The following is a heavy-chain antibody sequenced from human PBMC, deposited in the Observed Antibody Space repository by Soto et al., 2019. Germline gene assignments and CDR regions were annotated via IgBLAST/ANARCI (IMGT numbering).Heavy chain of an antibody. Sequence: SVKVSCKASGGTFSSYAISWVRQAPGQGLEWMGGIIPIFGTANYAQKFQGRVTITADESTSTAYMELSSLRSEDTAVYYCASTPSGVRAAHYFSYGMDGWG. J-gene: IGHJ6*02. V-gene: IGHV1-69*13. CDR3: ASTPSGVRAAHYFSYGMDG. CDR2: IIPIFGTA. CDR1: GGTFSSYA. D-gene: IGHD1-26*01.